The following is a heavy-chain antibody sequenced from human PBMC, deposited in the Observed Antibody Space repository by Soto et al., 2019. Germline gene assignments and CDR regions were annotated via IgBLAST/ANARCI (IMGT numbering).Heavy chain of an antibody. D-gene: IGHD3-10*01. J-gene: IGHJ3*02. CDR2: IYYSGST. CDR3: ARGFLNLWFGEPLGRDI. V-gene: IGHV4-31*03. Sequence: SETLSLTCTVSGGSISSGGYYWSWIRQHPGKGLEWIGYIYYSGSTYYNPSLKSRVTISVDTSKNQFSLKLSSVTAADTAVYYCARGFLNLWFGEPLGRDIWGQGTMVTVSS. CDR1: GGSISSGGYY.